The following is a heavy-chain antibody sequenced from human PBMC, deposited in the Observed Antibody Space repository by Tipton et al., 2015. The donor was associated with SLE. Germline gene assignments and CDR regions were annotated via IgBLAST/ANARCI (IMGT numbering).Heavy chain of an antibody. Sequence: TLSLTCTVSGGSISSGSYYWSWIRQPAGKGLEWIGEINHSGSTNYNPSLKSRVTISVDTSKNQFSLKLSSVTAADTAVYYCARSYTNEPADYWGQGTLVTVSS. CDR1: GGSISSGSYY. V-gene: IGHV4-61*09. J-gene: IGHJ4*02. CDR3: ARSYTNEPADY. D-gene: IGHD2-8*01. CDR2: INHSGST.